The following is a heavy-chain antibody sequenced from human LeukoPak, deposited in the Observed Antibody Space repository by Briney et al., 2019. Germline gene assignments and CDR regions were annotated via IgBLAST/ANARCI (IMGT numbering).Heavy chain of an antibody. CDR1: GFTFGDYA. CDR3: TRDGGYCSGGSCYSGIVY. Sequence: PGGSLRLSCTASGFTFGDYAVSWVRQAPGKGLEWVGFIRSKAYGGTTEYAASVKGRFTISRDDSKSIAYLQMNSLKTEDTAVYYCTRDGGYCSGGSCYSGIVYWGQGTLVTVSS. D-gene: IGHD2-15*01. V-gene: IGHV3-49*04. J-gene: IGHJ4*02. CDR2: IRSKAYGGTT.